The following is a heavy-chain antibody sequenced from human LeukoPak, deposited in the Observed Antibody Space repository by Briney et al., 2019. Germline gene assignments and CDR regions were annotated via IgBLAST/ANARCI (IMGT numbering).Heavy chain of an antibody. CDR2: INSDGSST. D-gene: IGHD6-13*01. J-gene: IGHJ4*02. CDR3: ARDGIAAAGYYFDY. CDR1: GFTFSNAW. V-gene: IGHV3-74*01. Sequence: GGSLRLSCAASGFTFSNAWMSWVRQAPGKGLVWVSRINSDGSSTSYADSVKGRFTISRDDAKNTLYLQMNSLRAEDTAVYYCARDGIAAAGYYFDYWGQGTLVTVSS.